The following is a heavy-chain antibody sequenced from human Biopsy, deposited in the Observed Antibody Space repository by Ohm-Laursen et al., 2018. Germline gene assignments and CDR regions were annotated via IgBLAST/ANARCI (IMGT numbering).Heavy chain of an antibody. CDR3: VRGGSGSFPFDY. CDR2: LFTSGPT. CDR1: GGSINSYY. V-gene: IGHV4-4*07. D-gene: IGHD3-10*01. J-gene: IGHJ4*02. Sequence: GTLSLTCTVSGGSINSYYWSWMRQPAGKGLEWIGRLFTSGPTNYSPSLNNRVTMSVDTSKNQFSLRLTSETAADTAVYYCVRGGSGSFPFDYWGPGTLVTVSS.